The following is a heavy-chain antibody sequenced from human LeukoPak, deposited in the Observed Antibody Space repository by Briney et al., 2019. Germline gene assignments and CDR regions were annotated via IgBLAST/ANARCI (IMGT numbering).Heavy chain of an antibody. D-gene: IGHD6-13*01. CDR2: IIPIFGTA. J-gene: IGHJ5*02. CDR3: ARSIAAAGTSVRFDP. V-gene: IGHV1-69*06. Sequence: GASVKVSCKASGGTFSSYATSWVRQAPGQGLEWMGGIIPIFGTANYAQKFQGRVTITADKSTSTAYMELSSLRSEDTAVYYCARSIAAAGTSVRFDPWGQGTLVTVSS. CDR1: GGTFSSYA.